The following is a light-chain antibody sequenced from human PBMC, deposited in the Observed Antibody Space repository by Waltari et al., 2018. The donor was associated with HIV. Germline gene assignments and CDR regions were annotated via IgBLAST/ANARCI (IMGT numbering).Light chain of an antibody. CDR2: GAS. CDR3: QQYHNWPIT. CDR1: QSIRTN. V-gene: IGKV3D-15*01. J-gene: IGKJ4*01. Sequence: ILMTQSPVTLSVSPGDRATLSCWASQSIRTNLAWYEQKPGQTPRLLIYGASTRATGTPARFSGSGSGTEFTLTISSLQSEDLAFYYCQQYHNWPITFGGGTKVEIK.